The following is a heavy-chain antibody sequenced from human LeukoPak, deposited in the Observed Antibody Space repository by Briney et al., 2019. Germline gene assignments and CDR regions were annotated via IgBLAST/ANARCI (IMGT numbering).Heavy chain of an antibody. Sequence: SETLSLTCTVSGGSISSYYWSWIRQPPGKGLEWIGEINHSGSTNYNPSLKSRVTISVDTSKNQFSLKLSSVTAADTAVYYCARHGIWFGELFGANWLDPWGQGTLVTVSS. D-gene: IGHD3-10*01. CDR2: INHSGST. J-gene: IGHJ5*02. CDR1: GGSISSYY. CDR3: ARHGIWFGELFGANWLDP. V-gene: IGHV4-34*01.